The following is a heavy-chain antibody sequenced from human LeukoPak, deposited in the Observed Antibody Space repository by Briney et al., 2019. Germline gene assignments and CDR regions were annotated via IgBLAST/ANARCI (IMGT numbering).Heavy chain of an antibody. V-gene: IGHV3-11*04. CDR1: GFTFSDYY. D-gene: IGHD3-3*01. CDR2: ISSSGSTI. CDR3: ARGAIFGVLKGIDAFDI. J-gene: IGHJ3*02. Sequence: GGSLRLSXAASGFTFSDYYMSWIRQAPGKGLEWVSYISSSGSTIYYADSVKGRFTISRDNAKNSLYLQMNSLRAEDTAVYYCARGAIFGVLKGIDAFDIWGQGTMVTVSS.